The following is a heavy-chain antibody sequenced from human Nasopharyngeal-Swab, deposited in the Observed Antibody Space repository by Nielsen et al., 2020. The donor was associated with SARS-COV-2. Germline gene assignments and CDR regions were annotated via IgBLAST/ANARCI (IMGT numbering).Heavy chain of an antibody. D-gene: IGHD2-2*01. V-gene: IGHV4-39*01. CDR3: ARQHQLLGDY. J-gene: IGHJ4*02. CDR1: GGPISSSSYY. CDR2: IYYSGST. Sequence: SETLSLTCTVSGGPISSSSYYWGWIRQPPGKGLEWIGSIYYSGSTYYNPSLKSRVTISVDTSKNQFSLKLSSVTAADTAVYYCARQHQLLGDYWGQGTLVTVSS.